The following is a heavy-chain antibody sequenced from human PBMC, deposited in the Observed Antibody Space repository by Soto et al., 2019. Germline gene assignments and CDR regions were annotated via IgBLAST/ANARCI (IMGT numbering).Heavy chain of an antibody. D-gene: IGHD7-27*01. J-gene: IGHJ5*01. V-gene: IGHV4-30-4*01. CDR1: GDSISNLDYF. CDR2: IYKSATT. Sequence: SETLSLTCSVSGDSISNLDYFWAWIRQPPGQALEYIGYIYKSATTYYNPSFESRVTISVDTSKSQFSLNVTSVTAADTAVYFCARGRYCLTGRCFPNWFDSWGQGALVTVSS. CDR3: ARGRYCLTGRCFPNWFDS.